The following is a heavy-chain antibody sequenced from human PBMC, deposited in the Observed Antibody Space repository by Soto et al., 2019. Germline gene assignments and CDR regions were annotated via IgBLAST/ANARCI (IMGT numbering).Heavy chain of an antibody. CDR3: AREVRDTAVADFDY. CDR2: ISSSISTM. Sequence: EVQLVESGGGLVQPGGSLRISCAASGFTFSSYSMNWVRQAPGKGLEWLSYISSSISTMHYADSVKGRFTISRDNAKNSLYLQINSLRDEDTAVYYCAREVRDTAVADFDYWGQVTLVTASS. D-gene: IGHD5-18*01. CDR1: GFTFSSYS. J-gene: IGHJ4*02. V-gene: IGHV3-48*02.